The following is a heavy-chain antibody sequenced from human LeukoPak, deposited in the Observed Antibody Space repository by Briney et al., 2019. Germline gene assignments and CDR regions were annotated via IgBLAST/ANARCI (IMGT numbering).Heavy chain of an antibody. CDR2: IIPIFGTA. D-gene: IGHD2-15*01. J-gene: IGHJ4*02. Sequence: SVKVSCRASGGTFSSYAISWVRQAPGQGLEWMGGIIPIFGTANYAQKFQGRVTITADKSTSTAYMELSSLRSEDTAVYYCARGDVVVVAAIEGGYYFDYWGQGTLVTVSS. V-gene: IGHV1-69*06. CDR3: ARGDVVVVAAIEGGYYFDY. CDR1: GGTFSSYA.